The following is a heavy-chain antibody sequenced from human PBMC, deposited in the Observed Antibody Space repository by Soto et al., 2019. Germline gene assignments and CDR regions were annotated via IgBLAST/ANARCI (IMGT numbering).Heavy chain of an antibody. CDR2: INPNSGGT. V-gene: IGHV1-2*02. Sequence: ASVKVSCKASGYTFTGYYMHWVRQAPGQGLEWMGWINPNSGGTNYAQKFQGRVTMTRDTSISTAYMELSRLRSDDTAVYYCASPARRYCSSTSCYTGFDPWGQGXLVTVHS. CDR1: GYTFTGYY. D-gene: IGHD2-2*01. CDR3: ASPARRYCSSTSCYTGFDP. J-gene: IGHJ5*02.